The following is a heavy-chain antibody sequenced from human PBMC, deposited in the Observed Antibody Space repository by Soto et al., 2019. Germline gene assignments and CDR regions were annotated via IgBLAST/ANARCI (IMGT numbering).Heavy chain of an antibody. D-gene: IGHD1-1*01. V-gene: IGHV4-59*08. CDR3: ARPRNHGYFDY. CDR1: GGSISSYY. CDR2: MYNSGST. Sequence: PSETLSLTCTVSGGSISSYYWSWIRQPPGKGLEWIGYMYNSGSTKYNPSLQSRLTISVDTSKNQFSLKLSSVTAADTAVYYCARPRNHGYFDYWGPGILVTVSS. J-gene: IGHJ4*02.